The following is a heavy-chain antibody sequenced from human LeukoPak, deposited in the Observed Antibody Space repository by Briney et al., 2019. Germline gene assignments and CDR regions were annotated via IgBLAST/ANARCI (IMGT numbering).Heavy chain of an antibody. CDR1: GGTFSSYA. J-gene: IGHJ4*02. CDR3: ARVSSPTAMVFDY. V-gene: IGHV1-69*05. D-gene: IGHD5-18*01. CDR2: IIPIFGTA. Sequence: GASVKVSCKASGGTFSSYAISWVRQAPGQGLEWMGGIIPIFGTANYAQKFQGRVTITTDESTSTAYMELSSLRSEDTAVYYCARVSSPTAMVFDYWGQGTLVTVSS.